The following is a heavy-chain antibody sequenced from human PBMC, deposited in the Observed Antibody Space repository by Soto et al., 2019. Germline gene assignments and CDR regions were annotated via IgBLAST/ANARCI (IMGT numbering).Heavy chain of an antibody. CDR3: AKDPNIVVVPAATGGMDV. V-gene: IGHV3-7*03. J-gene: IGHJ6*02. CDR2: IKQDGSEK. CDR1: GFTFSSYW. D-gene: IGHD2-2*01. Sequence: GGSLRLSCAASGFTFSSYWMSWVRQAPGKGLEWVANIKQDGSEKYYVDSVKGRFTISRDNAKNSLYLQMNSLRAEDTAVYYCAKDPNIVVVPAATGGMDVWGQGTTVTVSS.